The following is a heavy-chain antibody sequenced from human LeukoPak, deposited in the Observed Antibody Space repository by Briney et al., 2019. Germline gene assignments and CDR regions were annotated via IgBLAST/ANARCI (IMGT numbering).Heavy chain of an antibody. J-gene: IGHJ4*02. D-gene: IGHD6-13*01. Sequence: PGGSLRLSCAASGFTFSSYWMSWVRQAPGKGLEWVSAISGSGGSTYYADSVKGRFTISRDNSKNTLYLQMNSLRAEDTAVYYCAKSPIAAAGRRGGNYFDYWGQGTLVTVSS. CDR3: AKSPIAAAGRRGGNYFDY. CDR2: ISGSGGST. CDR1: GFTFSSYW. V-gene: IGHV3-23*01.